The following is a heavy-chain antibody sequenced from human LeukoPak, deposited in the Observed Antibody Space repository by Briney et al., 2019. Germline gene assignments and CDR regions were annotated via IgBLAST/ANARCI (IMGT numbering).Heavy chain of an antibody. J-gene: IGHJ4*02. CDR1: EFSFSNFW. D-gene: IGHD1-7*01. CDR2: IKQDGSEK. Sequence: GGSLRLSCSASEFSFSNFWMSWVRQAPGKGPEWVANIKQDGSEKYYVDSVKGRFTISRDNAETSLHLQMNSLRAEDTAVYYCARDWNYVFDYWGQGTLVTVSS. V-gene: IGHV3-7*01. CDR3: ARDWNYVFDY.